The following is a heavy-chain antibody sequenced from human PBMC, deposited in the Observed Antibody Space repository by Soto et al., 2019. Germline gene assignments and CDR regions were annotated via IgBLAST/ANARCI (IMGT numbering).Heavy chain of an antibody. D-gene: IGHD3-10*01. Sequence: GASVKVSCKASGYTFIGYYIHWVRQAPGQGLEWMGWINPNSGGTNYAQRFQGWVTMTRDRSISTAYMELSRLKSDGTAVYYCARVGGGLASLGYYGMDVWGQGTTVTVSS. J-gene: IGHJ6*02. V-gene: IGHV1-2*04. CDR3: ARVGGGLASLGYYGMDV. CDR1: GYTFIGYY. CDR2: INPNSGGT.